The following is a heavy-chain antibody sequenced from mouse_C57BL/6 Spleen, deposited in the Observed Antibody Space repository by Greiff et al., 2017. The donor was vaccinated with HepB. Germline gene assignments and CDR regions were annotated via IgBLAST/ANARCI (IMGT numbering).Heavy chain of an antibody. CDR1: GYTFTSYW. V-gene: IGHV1-52*01. Sequence: QVQLQQPGAELVRPGSSVKLSCKASGYTFTSYWMHWVKQRPIQGLEWIGNIDPSDSETHYNQKFKDKATLTVDKSSSTAYMQLSSLTSEDSAVYYCARSPRMYDYAMDYWGQGTSVTVSS. J-gene: IGHJ4*01. CDR3: ARSPRMYDYAMDY. CDR2: IDPSDSET. D-gene: IGHD2-14*01.